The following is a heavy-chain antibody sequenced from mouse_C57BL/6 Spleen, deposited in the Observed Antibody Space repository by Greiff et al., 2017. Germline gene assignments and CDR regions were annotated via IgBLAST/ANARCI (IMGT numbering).Heavy chain of an antibody. Sequence: VQLQQSGPELVKPGASVKIPCKASGYTFTDYNMDWVKQSHGKSLEWIGDINPNNGGTIYNQKFKGKDTLTVDKSSITAYMALRSLTSEDTAVYYGAREGDYGGSPGYFDVWGTGTTVTVSS. CDR1: GYTFTDYN. CDR3: AREGDYGGSPGYFDV. CDR2: INPNNGGT. J-gene: IGHJ1*03. V-gene: IGHV1-18*01. D-gene: IGHD1-1*01.